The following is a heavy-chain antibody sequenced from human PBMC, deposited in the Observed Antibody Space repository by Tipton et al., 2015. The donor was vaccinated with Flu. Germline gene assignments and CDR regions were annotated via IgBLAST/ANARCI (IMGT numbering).Heavy chain of an antibody. Sequence: VQLVQSGAEVKKPGESLKISCKGSGYSFTNYWIGWVRQMPGKGLEWTGIIYPGDSDTRYSPSFQGQVTISADKSISTAYLQWSSLKASDTDMYYCVRHYQGQRYRSPPSDWGQGTLVTVSS. D-gene: IGHD6-25*01. CDR2: IYPGDSDT. V-gene: IGHV5-51*01. J-gene: IGHJ4*02. CDR3: VRHYQGQRYRSPPSD. CDR1: GYSFTNYW.